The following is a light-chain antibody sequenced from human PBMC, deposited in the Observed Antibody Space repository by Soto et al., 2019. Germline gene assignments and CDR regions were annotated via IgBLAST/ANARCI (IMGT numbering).Light chain of an antibody. CDR1: QRVSSSY. J-gene: IGKJ2*01. V-gene: IGKV3-20*01. Sequence: EIVLTQSPVTLSLSPGERATLSCRASQRVSSSYLAWYQQKPGQAPRLLIFGASSRATGIPDRFSGSGSGTDFTLTISRLEPEDFAVYYCHQYGSSPSTFGQGTKLEIK. CDR2: GAS. CDR3: HQYGSSPST.